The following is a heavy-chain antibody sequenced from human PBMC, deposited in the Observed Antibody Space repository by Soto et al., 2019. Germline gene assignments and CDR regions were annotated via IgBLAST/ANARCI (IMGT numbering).Heavy chain of an antibody. CDR1: GFTFSSYG. V-gene: IGHV3-30*18. D-gene: IGHD3-3*01. CDR2: ISYDGSNK. CDR3: AKDPAYYDFWSGQKVGYYYYGMDV. J-gene: IGHJ6*02. Sequence: GGSLRLSCAASGFTFSSYGMHWVRQAPGKGLEWVAVISYDGSNKYYADSVKGRFTISRDNSKNTLYLQMNSLRAEDTAVYYCAKDPAYYDFWSGQKVGYYYYGMDVWGQGTTVTVSS.